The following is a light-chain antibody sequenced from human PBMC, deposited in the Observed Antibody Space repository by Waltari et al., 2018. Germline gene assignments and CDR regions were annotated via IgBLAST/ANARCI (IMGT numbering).Light chain of an antibody. J-gene: IGKJ4*01. V-gene: IGKV1-39*01. CDR2: AAS. CDR3: QQSYSTPRSLS. CDR1: QNIGVY. Sequence: DIQMTQSPSSLSASVGDRVIITCRASQNIGVYLNWDQQKPGKAPQLLIYAASSLQSGVPSKFSGSGVGTLFTLTISSLQPEDFATYYCQQSYSTPRSLSFGGGTKVEIK.